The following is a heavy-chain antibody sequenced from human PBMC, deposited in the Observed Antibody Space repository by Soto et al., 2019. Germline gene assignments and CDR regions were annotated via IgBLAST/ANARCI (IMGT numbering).Heavy chain of an antibody. CDR3: ARHRVTGYYYYYGMDV. Sequence: GESLKISCKGSGYSFTSYWIGWVRQMPGKGLEWMGIIYSGDSDTRYSPSFQGQVTISADKSISTAYLQWSSLKASDTAMYYCARHRVTGYYYYYGMDVWGQGTTVTVSS. V-gene: IGHV5-51*01. CDR1: GYSFTSYW. J-gene: IGHJ6*02. D-gene: IGHD2-8*02. CDR2: IYSGDSDT.